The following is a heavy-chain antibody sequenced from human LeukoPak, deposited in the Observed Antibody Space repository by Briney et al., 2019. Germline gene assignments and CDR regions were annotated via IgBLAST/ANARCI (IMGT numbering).Heavy chain of an antibody. J-gene: IGHJ4*02. D-gene: IGHD3-3*01. CDR1: GFTFSSYA. V-gene: IGHV3-23*01. CDR2: ISGSGGST. Sequence: GGSLRLSCAASGFTFSSYAMSWVRQAPGKGLEWVSGISGSGGSTYYADSVKGRFTISRDNAKNSLYLQMSSLRVEDTAVYYCASWGGNAQSDSWSGPFDYWGQGTLVTVSS. CDR3: ASWGGNAQSDSWSGPFDY.